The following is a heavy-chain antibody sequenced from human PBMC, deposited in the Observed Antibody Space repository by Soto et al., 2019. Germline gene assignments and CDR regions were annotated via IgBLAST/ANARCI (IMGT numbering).Heavy chain of an antibody. D-gene: IGHD3-9*01. J-gene: IGHJ5*01. Sequence: ASVKVSCKASGYTFTSYDINWVRQATGQRLEWMGWMNPNSGNTNYAQKFQGRVTMTRNTSASTAYMELSSLRSEDTAVYYCAGDFYYDLLTGHAYNWFGSWGQGTLVTVSS. CDR1: GYTFTSYD. CDR3: AGDFYYDLLTGHAYNWFGS. CDR2: MNPNSGNT. V-gene: IGHV1-8*01.